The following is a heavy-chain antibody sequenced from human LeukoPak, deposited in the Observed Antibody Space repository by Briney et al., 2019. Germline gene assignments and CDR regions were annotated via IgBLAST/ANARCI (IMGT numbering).Heavy chain of an antibody. Sequence: ALRLSCAASGFTFDDYAMHWVRQAPGKGLEWVSGISWNSGSIGYADSVKGRFTISRDNSKNTLYLQMNSLRAEDTAVYYCATSYTGNFDYWGQGTLVTVSP. CDR2: ISWNSGSI. CDR3: ATSYTGNFDY. D-gene: IGHD2-2*02. CDR1: GFTFDDYA. J-gene: IGHJ4*02. V-gene: IGHV3-9*01.